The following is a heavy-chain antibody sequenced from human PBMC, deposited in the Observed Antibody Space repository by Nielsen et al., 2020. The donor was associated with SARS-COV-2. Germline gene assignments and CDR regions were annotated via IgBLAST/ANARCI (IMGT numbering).Heavy chain of an antibody. V-gene: IGHV1-3*01. D-gene: IGHD2-15*01. CDR3: AREGAGVAATRGAFDI. CDR2: INAGNGNT. Sequence: ASVKVSCKASGYTFTSYAMHWVRQAPGQRLEWMGWINAGNGNTKYSQKFQGRVTMTRDTSISTAYMELSRLRSDDTAVYYCAREGAGVAATRGAFDIWGQGTMVTVSS. CDR1: GYTFTSYA. J-gene: IGHJ3*02.